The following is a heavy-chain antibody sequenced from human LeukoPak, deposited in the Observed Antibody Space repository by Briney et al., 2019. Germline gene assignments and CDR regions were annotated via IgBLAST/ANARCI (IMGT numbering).Heavy chain of an antibody. D-gene: IGHD3-22*01. CDR3: AKVAARYYYDSSGYSDY. J-gene: IGHJ4*02. Sequence: GSNKYYADSVKGRFTISRDNSKNTLYLQMNSLRAEDTAVYYCAKVAARYYYDSSGYSDYWGQGTLVTVSS. V-gene: IGHV3-30*02. CDR2: GSNK.